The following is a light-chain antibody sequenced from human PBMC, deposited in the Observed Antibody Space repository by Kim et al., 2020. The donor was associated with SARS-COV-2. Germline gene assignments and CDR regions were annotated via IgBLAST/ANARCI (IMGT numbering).Light chain of an antibody. J-gene: IGKJ1*01. CDR3: QQRSNWPTT. CDR1: QSVSSY. V-gene: IGKV3-11*01. CDR2: DAS. Sequence: LSPWDRATLSCRARQSVSSYLAWYQQKPGQAPRLLIYDASNRATGIPARFSGSGSGTDFTLTSSSLEPEDFAVYYCQQRSNWPTTFGQGTKVDIK.